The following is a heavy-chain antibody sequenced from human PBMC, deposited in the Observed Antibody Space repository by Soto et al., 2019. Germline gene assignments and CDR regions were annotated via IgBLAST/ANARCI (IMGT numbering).Heavy chain of an antibody. J-gene: IGHJ6*02. CDR1: GYSFSSYA. CDR2: ISAHNGKT. D-gene: IGHD4-17*01. Sequence: ASVKVSCKASGYSFSSYAISWVRQAPGQGLEWMGWISAHNGKTNYPQKLQGRVTMTTDTSTSTAYMELRSLRSDDTAVYYCARDEVVGDYEGPDYYYYGMDVWGQGTTVTVSS. CDR3: ARDEVVGDYEGPDYYYYGMDV. V-gene: IGHV1-18*01.